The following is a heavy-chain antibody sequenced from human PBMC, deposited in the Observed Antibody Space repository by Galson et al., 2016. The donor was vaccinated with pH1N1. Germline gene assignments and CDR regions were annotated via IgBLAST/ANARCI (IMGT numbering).Heavy chain of an antibody. V-gene: IGHV3-23*01. CDR3: VKLDSSGYYYGRFDS. CDR2: ISASGANT. D-gene: IGHD3-22*01. CDR1: GFTFNIFA. J-gene: IGHJ4*02. Sequence: LRLSCAASGFTFNIFAMSWVRQAPGKGPEWVSSISASGANTNYADPVKGRFTISRDNSKNTLYLQTNSLRAEDTAIYYCVKLDSSGYYYGRFDSWGQGTLVTVPS.